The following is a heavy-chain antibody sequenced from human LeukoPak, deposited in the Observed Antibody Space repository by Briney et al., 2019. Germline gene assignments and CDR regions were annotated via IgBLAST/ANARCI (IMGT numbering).Heavy chain of an antibody. CDR2: INSDGSST. CDR1: GFTFSSYS. CDR3: ARESVRSSSWYF. J-gene: IGHJ4*02. V-gene: IGHV3-74*01. Sequence: GGSLRLSCAASGFTFSSYSMNWVRQAPGKGLVWVSRINSDGSSTSYADSVKGRFTISRDNAKNTLYLQMNSLRAEDTAVYYCARESVRSSSWYFGGQGTLVTVSS. D-gene: IGHD6-13*01.